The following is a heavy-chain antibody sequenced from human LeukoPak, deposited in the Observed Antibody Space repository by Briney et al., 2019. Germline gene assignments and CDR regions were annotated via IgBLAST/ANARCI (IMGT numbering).Heavy chain of an antibody. CDR1: GFTVSSNF. CDR2: IYSGGNT. CDR3: ARFGWVPPAHFDL. V-gene: IGHV3-66*01. J-gene: IGHJ4*02. D-gene: IGHD3-10*01. Sequence: GGSLRLSCAASGFTVSSNFMSWVRQAPGKGLEWVSVIYSGGNTYYADYVEGRFTISRDNSKNTLYLQMNSLRAEDTAVYFCARFGWVPPAHFDLWGQGTLVTVSS.